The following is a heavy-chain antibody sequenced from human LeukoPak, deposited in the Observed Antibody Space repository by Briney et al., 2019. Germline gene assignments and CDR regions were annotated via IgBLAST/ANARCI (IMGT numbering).Heavy chain of an antibody. CDR2: IYHSGST. CDR1: GYSISSGYY. CDR3: AREGRIVGATVDY. Sequence: SETLSLTCAVSGYSISSGYYWGWIRQPPGKGLEWIGSIYHSGSTYYNPSLKSRVTISVDTSKNQSSLKLSSVTAADTAVYYCAREGRIVGATVDYWGQGTLVTVSS. J-gene: IGHJ4*02. D-gene: IGHD1-26*01. V-gene: IGHV4-38-2*02.